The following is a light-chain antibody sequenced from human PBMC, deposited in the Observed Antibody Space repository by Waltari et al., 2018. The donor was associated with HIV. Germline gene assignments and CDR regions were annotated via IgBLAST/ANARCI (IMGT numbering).Light chain of an antibody. J-gene: IGLJ3*02. CDR2: RMN. CDR3: AAWDDSLSGPV. Sequence: QSVLTQPPSASGTPGQRVTISCSGSSSNTGSNYVYWYQQLPGTAPKPLSSRMNRRPSGVPDQFSGSKSGTSASLAISGLRSEDEADYYCAAWDDSLSGPVFGGGTKLTVL. V-gene: IGLV1-47*01. CDR1: SSNTGSNY.